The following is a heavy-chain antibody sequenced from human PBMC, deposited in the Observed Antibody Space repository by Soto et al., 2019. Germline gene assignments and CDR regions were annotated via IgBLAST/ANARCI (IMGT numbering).Heavy chain of an antibody. CDR3: ARDPGIPGRYWYFDL. CDR1: GYKFTDYY. J-gene: IGHJ2*01. CDR2: VNPKRGDA. Sequence: QVLLVQSGAEVKKPGASVKVSCKASGYKFTDYYIHWVRQAPGQELEWMGWVNPKRGDAVYAQKFQGGVTMTRDTATSTAYLEVNRLKSDDTAIYYCARDPGIPGRYWYFDLWGRGTLVTVSS. D-gene: IGHD1-20*01. V-gene: IGHV1-2*02.